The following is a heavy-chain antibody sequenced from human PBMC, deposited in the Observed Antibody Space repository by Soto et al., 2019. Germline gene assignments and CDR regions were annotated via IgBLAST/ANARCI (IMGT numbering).Heavy chain of an antibody. CDR2: IIPIFGTA. D-gene: IGHD6-13*01. CDR1: GGSFSSYA. CDR3: ARDIWIAAAGDYYYYGMDV. V-gene: IGHV1-69*13. J-gene: IGHJ6*02. Sequence: SVKVSWKASGGSFSSYAIGRVRQAPGQGLGWMGGIIPIFGTANYAQKFQGRVTITADESTSTAYMELSSLRSEDTAVYYCARDIWIAAAGDYYYYGMDVWGQGTTVTVSS.